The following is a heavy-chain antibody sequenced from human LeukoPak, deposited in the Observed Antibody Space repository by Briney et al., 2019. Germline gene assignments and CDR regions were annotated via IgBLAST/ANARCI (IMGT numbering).Heavy chain of an antibody. J-gene: IGHJ4*02. Sequence: GGSLRLSCAASGFTFSSYGMHWVRQAPGKGLEWVAFIRYDGSNKYYADSVKGRFTISRDNSKNTLYLQMNSLRAEDTAVYYCAKDIAAAGTGDYFDYWGQGTLVTVSS. CDR3: AKDIAAAGTGDYFDY. CDR2: IRYDGSNK. D-gene: IGHD6-13*01. V-gene: IGHV3-30*02. CDR1: GFTFSSYG.